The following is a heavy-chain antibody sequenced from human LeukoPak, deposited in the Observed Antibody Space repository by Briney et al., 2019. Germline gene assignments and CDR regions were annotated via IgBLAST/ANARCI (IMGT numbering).Heavy chain of an antibody. CDR1: GYTLTELS. CDR2: FDPEDGET. D-gene: IGHD6-13*01. V-gene: IGHV1-24*01. CDR3: ARKGYSSSWPLGDY. Sequence: ASVKVSCKVSGYTLTELSMHWVRQAPGKGLEWMGGFDPEDGETIYAQKFQGRVTMTEDTSTDTAYMELRSLRSDDTAVYYCARKGYSSSWPLGDYWGQGTLVTVSS. J-gene: IGHJ4*02.